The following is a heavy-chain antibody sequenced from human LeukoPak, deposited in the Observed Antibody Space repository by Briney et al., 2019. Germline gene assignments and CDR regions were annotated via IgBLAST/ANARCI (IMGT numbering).Heavy chain of an antibody. CDR2: IYYSGST. D-gene: IGHD6-19*01. V-gene: IGHV4-59*01. J-gene: IGHJ4*02. CDR1: GGSISSYY. CDR3: ARAVYSSGWYHY. Sequence: SETLSLTCTVSGGSISSYYWSWIRQPPGKGLEWIGYIYYSGSTNYNPSLKSRVTISVDTSKNQFSLKLSSVTAADTAVYYCARAVYSSGWYHYWGQGTLVIVSS.